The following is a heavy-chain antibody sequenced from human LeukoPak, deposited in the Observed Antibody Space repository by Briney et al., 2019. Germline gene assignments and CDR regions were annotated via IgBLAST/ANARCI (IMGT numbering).Heavy chain of an antibody. D-gene: IGHD4-23*01. Sequence: GGSLRLSGAASGFTFSSYAMSWVRQAPGKGLESVSGINGSDGSTYYPDSVKGPFTISRDNSKNTLYLQMNSLRAEDTAVSYCPKGNGGYSYSAFDYWGQGTLVTVSS. J-gene: IGHJ4*02. CDR1: GFTFSSYA. CDR2: INGSDGST. CDR3: PKGNGGYSYSAFDY. V-gene: IGHV3-23*01.